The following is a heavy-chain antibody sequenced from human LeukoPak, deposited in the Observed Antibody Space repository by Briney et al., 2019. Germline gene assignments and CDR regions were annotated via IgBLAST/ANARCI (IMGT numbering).Heavy chain of an antibody. CDR1: GYTFTGYY. CDR3: ARVNGKEREPNGVSTAFDY. J-gene: IGHJ4*02. V-gene: IGHV1-2*04. CDR2: INPNSGGT. Sequence: GASVKVSCKASGYTFTGYYMHWVRQAPGQGLEWMGWINPNSGGTNYAQKFQGWVPMTRDTSISTAYMELSRLRSDDTAVYYCARVNGKEREPNGVSTAFDYWGQGTLVTVSS. D-gene: IGHD2-8*01.